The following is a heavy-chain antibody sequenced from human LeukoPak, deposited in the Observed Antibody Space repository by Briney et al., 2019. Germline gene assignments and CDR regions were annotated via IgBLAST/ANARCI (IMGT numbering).Heavy chain of an antibody. J-gene: IGHJ4*02. V-gene: IGHV3-23*01. CDR2: ISSSGGST. CDR3: AKFNGGYYSSGPRPHFDY. D-gene: IGHD6-19*01. CDR1: GFTFSSYA. Sequence: PGGSLRLSCAASGFTFSSYAMSWVRQAPGKGLEWVSAISSSGGSTYYADSVKGRFTISRDNSKNTLYLQMNSLRAEDTAVYYCAKFNGGYYSSGPRPHFDYWGQGTLVTVSS.